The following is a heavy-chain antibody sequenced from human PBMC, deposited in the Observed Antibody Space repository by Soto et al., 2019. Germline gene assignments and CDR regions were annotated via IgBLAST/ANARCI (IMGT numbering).Heavy chain of an antibody. V-gene: IGHV3-13*01. J-gene: IGHJ6*02. CDR1: GFTLSGYD. CDR2: IGSAGDT. D-gene: IGHD2-15*01. CDR3: TRKTPPEGMAV. Sequence: EVQLVESGGGLVQPGGSLRLSCAASGFTLSGYDIHWVRQATGKGLEWVSGIGSAGDTHYEDSVKGRFTISRENAKNSLYLQMNCLRDGDTAEYDCTRKTPPEGMAVWGQGTTVTVSS.